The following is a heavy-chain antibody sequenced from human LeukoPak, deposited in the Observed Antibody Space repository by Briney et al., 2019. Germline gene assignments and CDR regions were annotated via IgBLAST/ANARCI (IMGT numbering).Heavy chain of an antibody. CDR3: AKGNIAARQDIMDV. CDR2: ISSNGGST. D-gene: IGHD6-6*01. J-gene: IGHJ6*02. CDR1: GFTFSSYA. Sequence: GGSLRLSCSASGFTFSSYAMHWVRQAQGKGLESVSAISSNGGSTYYADSVKGRFTISRDNPKNTLYLQMNSLRVEDTAVYYCAKGNIAARQDIMDVWGQGTTVTVSS. V-gene: IGHV3-64*04.